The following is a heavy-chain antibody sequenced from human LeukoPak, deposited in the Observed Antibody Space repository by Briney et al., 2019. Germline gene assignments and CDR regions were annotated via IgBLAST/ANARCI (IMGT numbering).Heavy chain of an antibody. V-gene: IGHV3-7*03. CDR2: IEVDGSEK. CDR3: AKDRGPGGSYPPPLDY. J-gene: IGHJ4*02. D-gene: IGHD1-26*01. Sequence: PGGSLRLSCASSGFTFSNYWMTWVRQAPGKGLEWVANIEVDGSEKNFVDSVKGRFAISRDNAKNSLYLQMNSLRAEDTAVYYCAKDRGPGGSYPPPLDYWGQGTLVTVSS. CDR1: GFTFSNYW.